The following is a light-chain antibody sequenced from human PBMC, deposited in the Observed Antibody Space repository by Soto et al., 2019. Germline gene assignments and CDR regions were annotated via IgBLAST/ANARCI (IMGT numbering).Light chain of an antibody. CDR2: EVS. J-gene: IGLJ1*01. CDR3: SSYTTSSTLEGYV. V-gene: IGLV2-14*01. CDR1: SSDVGGYNY. Sequence: QSALTQSASVSGSPGKSITISCTGTSSDVGGYNYVSWYQQHPGKAPKLMIYEVSYRPSGVSNRFSGSKSGNTASLTISGLQAEEEAVYYCSSYTTSSTLEGYVFGTGTKLTVL.